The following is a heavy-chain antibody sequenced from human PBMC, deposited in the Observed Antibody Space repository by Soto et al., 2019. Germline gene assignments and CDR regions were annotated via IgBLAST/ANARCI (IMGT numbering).Heavy chain of an antibody. J-gene: IGHJ4*02. CDR1: GFSFSIHA. Sequence: QVELVESGGGVVQSGGSLRLSCAAPGFSFSIHALHWIRQAPGEGLEWVAVMSPNGDNQYYADSVKGRFTISRDTSKSTLSLQMTSLRPEDTAGYYCASGAAFYYDTSRYWGQGTLVTVSS. D-gene: IGHD3-22*01. CDR3: ASGAAFYYDTSRY. CDR2: MSPNGDNQ. V-gene: IGHV3-30-3*01.